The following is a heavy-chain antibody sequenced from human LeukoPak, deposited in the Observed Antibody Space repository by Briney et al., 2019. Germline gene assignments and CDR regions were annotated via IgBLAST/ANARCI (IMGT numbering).Heavy chain of an antibody. CDR3: ARGGYGWTFNQ. Sequence: GGSLRLSCAASGFSFSDNFMGWMRQAPGKGPEWVSYISSHGGTIHYSDAVKGCFSISRDNSKRSLYLQMNRLRIDDTAVYYCARGGYGWTFNQWGQGTLVSVSS. J-gene: IGHJ4*02. V-gene: IGHV3-11*01. CDR1: GFSFSDNF. CDR2: ISSHGGTI. D-gene: IGHD2/OR15-2a*01.